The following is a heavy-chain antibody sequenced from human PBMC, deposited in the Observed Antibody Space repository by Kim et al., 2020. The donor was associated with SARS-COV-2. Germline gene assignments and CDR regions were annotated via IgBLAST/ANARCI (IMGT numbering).Heavy chain of an antibody. V-gene: IGHV3-53*01. CDR3: AGFSSIYYGDDY. CDR1: GFTVSDNY. J-gene: IGHJ4*02. D-gene: IGHD6-13*01. Sequence: GGSLRLSCAASGFTVSDNYMSWVRQAPGKGLEWVSIIYSGGSTFYADSVKGRFTISRDNSKNTLYLQMNSLRAEDTAVYYCAGFSSIYYGDDYWGQGTLSPSPQ. CDR2: IYSGGST.